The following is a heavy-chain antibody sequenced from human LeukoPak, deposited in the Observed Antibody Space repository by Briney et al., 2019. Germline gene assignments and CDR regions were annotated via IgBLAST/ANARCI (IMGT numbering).Heavy chain of an antibody. CDR2: IYTSGST. V-gene: IGHV4-4*07. Sequence: SETLSLTCTVSGGSISSYYWSWIRQPAGKGLEWIGRIYTSGSTNYNPSLKSRVTKSVDTSKNQFSLKLSSVTAADTAVYYCARDIYYYDSSGYYRFDYWGQGTLVTVSS. D-gene: IGHD3-22*01. CDR3: ARDIYYYDSSGYYRFDY. J-gene: IGHJ4*02. CDR1: GGSISSYY.